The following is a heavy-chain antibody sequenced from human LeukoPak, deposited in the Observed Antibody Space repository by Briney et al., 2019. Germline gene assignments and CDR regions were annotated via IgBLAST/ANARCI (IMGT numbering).Heavy chain of an antibody. CDR2: IGAAGAHT. CDR3: ARELGGTKTGGFDI. Sequence: PGGSLRLSCAASGFTFSNYWMSWVRQAPGKGLEFVSSIGAAGAHTFYADSVKGRFTISRDNFQSTMYLQMDGLRPEDSAVYYCARELGGTKTGGFDIWGQGTVVTVSS. CDR1: GFTFSNYW. J-gene: IGHJ3*02. D-gene: IGHD1-14*01. V-gene: IGHV3-64*02.